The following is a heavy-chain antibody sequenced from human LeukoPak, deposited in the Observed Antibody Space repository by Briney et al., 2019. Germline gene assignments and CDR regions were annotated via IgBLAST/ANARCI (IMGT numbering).Heavy chain of an antibody. CDR2: IYYSGST. J-gene: IGHJ4*02. V-gene: IGHV4-59*08. CDR3: ARHGGDGFSLDY. Sequence: SETLSLNCTVSGGSVSSHQWSWLRQPPGKGLEWISYIYYSGSTNYNPSLKSRFTISIDTSNNRFSLLLSSVTAADTAVYYCARHGGDGFSLDYWGQGTLVTVSS. CDR1: GGSVSSHQ. D-gene: IGHD5-24*01.